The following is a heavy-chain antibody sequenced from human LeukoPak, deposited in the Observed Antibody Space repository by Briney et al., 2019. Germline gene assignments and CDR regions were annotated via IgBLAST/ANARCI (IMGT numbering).Heavy chain of an antibody. V-gene: IGHV4-59*08. CDR3: ARNVGWYSHDS. CDR1: GDSLSSHY. Sequence: SETLSLTCTVSGDSLSSHYWSWIRQPLGKGLEWIGYIYGSGSTHYDPSLRSRVTISEDTSKNQFSLKLTSVTAADTAVYYCARNVGWYSHDSWGQGTLVTVSS. CDR2: IYGSGST. J-gene: IGHJ4*02. D-gene: IGHD6-19*01.